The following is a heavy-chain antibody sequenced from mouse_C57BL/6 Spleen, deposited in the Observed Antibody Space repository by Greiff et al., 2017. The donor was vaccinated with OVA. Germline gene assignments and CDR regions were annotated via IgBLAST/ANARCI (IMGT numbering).Heavy chain of an antibody. D-gene: IGHD2-3*01. Sequence: QVQLKESGPGLVQPSQSLSITCTVSGFSLTSYGVHWVRQSPGKGLEWLGVIWSGGSTDYNAAFIARLSISKDNSKSQVFFKMNSLQADDTAIYYCACYDGYYSYAMDYWGQGTSVTVSS. CDR3: ACYDGYYSYAMDY. J-gene: IGHJ4*01. CDR1: GFSLTSYG. CDR2: IWSGGST. V-gene: IGHV2-2*01.